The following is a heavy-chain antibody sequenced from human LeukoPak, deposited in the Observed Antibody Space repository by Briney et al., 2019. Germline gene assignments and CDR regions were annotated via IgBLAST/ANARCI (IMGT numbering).Heavy chain of an antibody. Sequence: SETLSLTCAVYGGSFSGYYWSWIRQPPGKGLEWIGEINHSGSTNYNASLKSRVTISVDTSKNQFSLRLSSVTAVDTAVYYCARGGFYCGGDCYVDYWGQGTLVTVSS. J-gene: IGHJ4*02. V-gene: IGHV4-34*01. CDR3: ARGGFYCGGDCYVDY. D-gene: IGHD2-21*02. CDR1: GGSFSGYY. CDR2: INHSGST.